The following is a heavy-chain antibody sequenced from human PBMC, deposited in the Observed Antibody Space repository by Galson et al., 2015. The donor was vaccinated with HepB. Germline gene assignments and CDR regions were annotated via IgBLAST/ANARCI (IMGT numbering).Heavy chain of an antibody. D-gene: IGHD2-2*01. CDR2: IWYDGSNQ. J-gene: IGHJ4*02. V-gene: IGHV3-33*01. CDR1: GFTFGRHG. CDR3: AREDPTVAVAVLDY. Sequence: SLRLSCAASGFTFGRHGMHWVRQAPGKGLEWVALIWYDGSNQYYGDSVKGRFTISRDNAKNTLYLQMNSLRVEDTAVYYCAREDPTVAVAVLDYWGQGTLVAVSS.